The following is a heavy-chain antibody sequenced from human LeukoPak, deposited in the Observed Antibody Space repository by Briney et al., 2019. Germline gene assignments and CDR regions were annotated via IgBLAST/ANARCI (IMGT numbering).Heavy chain of an antibody. CDR2: TYQRSKWYN. V-gene: IGHV6-1*01. J-gene: IGHJ4*02. CDR1: GDSVSINSAA. Sequence: QTLSLTCAISGDSVSINSAAWNWIRQSPSRGLEWLGRTYQRSKWYNDYAVSVKSRITINPDISKNQFSLQLNSVTPEDTAVYYCARSPSPYSSGWYFDYWGQGTLVTVPS. CDR3: ARSPSPYSSGWYFDY. D-gene: IGHD6-19*01.